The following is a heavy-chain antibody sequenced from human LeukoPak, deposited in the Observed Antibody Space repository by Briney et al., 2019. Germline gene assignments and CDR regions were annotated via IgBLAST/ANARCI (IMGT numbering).Heavy chain of an antibody. D-gene: IGHD2-15*01. Sequence: ASVKVSCKASGYTFTSYDTNWVRQATGQGLEWMGWMNPNSGNTGYAQKFQGRVTMTRNTSISTAYMELSSLRSEDTAVYYCASSFPYCSGGSCYHLFDYWGQGTLVTVSS. CDR1: GYTFTSYD. V-gene: IGHV1-8*01. CDR3: ASSFPYCSGGSCYHLFDY. J-gene: IGHJ4*02. CDR2: MNPNSGNT.